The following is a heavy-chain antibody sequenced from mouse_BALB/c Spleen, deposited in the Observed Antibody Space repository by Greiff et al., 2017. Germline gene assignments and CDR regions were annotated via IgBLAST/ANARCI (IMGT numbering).Heavy chain of an antibody. V-gene: IGHV14-4*02. CDR2: IDPENGDT. J-gene: IGHJ4*01. CDR3: NRRYDGRAMDY. Sequence: EVKLMESGAELVRSGASVKLSCTASGFNIKDYYMHWVKQRPEQGLEWIGWIDPENGDTEYAPKFQGKATMTADTSSNTAYLQLSSLTSEDTAVYYGNRRYDGRAMDYWGQGTSVTVSA. D-gene: IGHD2-14*01. CDR1: GFNIKDYY.